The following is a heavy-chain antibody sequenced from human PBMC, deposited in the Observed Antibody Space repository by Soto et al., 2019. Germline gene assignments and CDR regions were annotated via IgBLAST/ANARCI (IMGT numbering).Heavy chain of an antibody. Sequence: SPTVSLTCAISGDSVSSNSAAWNWIRQSPSRGLEWLGRTYYRSRWYNDYAVSVKSGITVTPDTSKNQFSLHLNSVTPEDTAVYYCSTEFPYYVSSDSYLDYWGQPALVTVSS. CDR1: GDSVSSNSAA. CDR2: TYYRSRWYN. CDR3: STEFPYYVSSDSYLDY. D-gene: IGHD3-16*01. J-gene: IGHJ4*02. V-gene: IGHV6-1*01.